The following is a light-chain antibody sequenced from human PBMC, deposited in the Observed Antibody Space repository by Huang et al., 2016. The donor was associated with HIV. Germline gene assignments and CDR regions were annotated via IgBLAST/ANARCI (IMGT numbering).Light chain of an antibody. CDR1: QSLNTV. J-gene: IGKJ4*01. CDR3: QQRSNSFT. V-gene: IGKV3-11*01. Sequence: EVVLTQSPATLSLSLGEGATLSCRASQSLNTVLAWYQQRPGQAPRLLMYNASTRATGIPARVTGNGSGTDFTLTISVLRAEDFGIYYCQQRSNSFTFGGGTRVEI. CDR2: NAS.